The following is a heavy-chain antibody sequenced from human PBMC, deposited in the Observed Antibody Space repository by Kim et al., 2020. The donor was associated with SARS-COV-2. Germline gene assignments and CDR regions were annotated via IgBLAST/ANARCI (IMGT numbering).Heavy chain of an antibody. J-gene: IGHJ5*02. CDR3: AREARGFYDSSGYYYWFDP. CDR1: GYTFTSYD. D-gene: IGHD3-22*01. Sequence: ASVKVSCKASGYTFTSYDINWVRQATGQGLEWMGWMNPNSGNTGYAQKFQGRVTMTRNTSISTAYMELSSLRSEDTAVYYCAREARGFYDSSGYYYWFDPWGQGTLVTVSS. V-gene: IGHV1-8*01. CDR2: MNPNSGNT.